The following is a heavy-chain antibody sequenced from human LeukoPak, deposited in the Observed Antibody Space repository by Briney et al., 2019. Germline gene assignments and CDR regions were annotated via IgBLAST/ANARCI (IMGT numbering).Heavy chain of an antibody. CDR1: GFTFSSYG. CDR3: AKLYGSGTYYNYFHY. J-gene: IGHJ4*02. Sequence: GGSLRLSCAASGFTFSSYGIHWVRQAPGKGLEWVSAISDSGVNTYSADSMKGRFTISRDNSRNTLYLQMNSLRPDDTAVYYCAKLYGSGTYYNYFHYWGQGTLVTVSS. D-gene: IGHD3-10*01. CDR2: ISDSGVNT. V-gene: IGHV3-23*01.